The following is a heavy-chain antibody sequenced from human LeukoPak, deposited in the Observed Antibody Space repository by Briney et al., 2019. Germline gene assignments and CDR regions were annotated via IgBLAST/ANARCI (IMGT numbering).Heavy chain of an antibody. Sequence: GGSLRLSCAASGFTFSTYGMHWVRQAPGKRLEWVAVISYDGSNKYYADSVKGRFTISRDNSKNTLYLQMNSLRAEDTAFYYCAKTEALLIWFGELFDSWGQGTLVTVSS. CDR2: ISYDGSNK. J-gene: IGHJ4*02. CDR1: GFTFSTYG. D-gene: IGHD3-10*01. V-gene: IGHV3-30*18. CDR3: AKTEALLIWFGELFDS.